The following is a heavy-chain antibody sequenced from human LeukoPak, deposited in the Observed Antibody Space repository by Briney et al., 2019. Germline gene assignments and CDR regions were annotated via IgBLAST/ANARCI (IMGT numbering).Heavy chain of an antibody. V-gene: IGHV4-59*01. CDR1: GGSISSYY. CDR2: IYYSGST. Sequence: SETLTLTCTVSGGSISSYYWSWIRQPPGKGLEWIGYIYYSGSTNYNPSLKSRVTISVDTSKNQFSLKLSSVTAADTAVYYCARESGYSYGYGPDYYYYGMDVWGQGATVTVSS. CDR3: ARESGYSYGYGPDYYYYGMDV. J-gene: IGHJ6*02. D-gene: IGHD5-18*01.